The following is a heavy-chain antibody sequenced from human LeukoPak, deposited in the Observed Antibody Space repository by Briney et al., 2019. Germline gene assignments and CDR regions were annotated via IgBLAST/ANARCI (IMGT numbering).Heavy chain of an antibody. D-gene: IGHD2-15*01. CDR2: IYHSGST. J-gene: IGHJ5*02. CDR1: GGSISSSNW. CDR3: ARDYCSGGSCYSGWFDP. Sequence: SETLSLTCAVSGGSISSSNWWSWVRQPPGKGLEWIGEIYHSGSTNYNPSLKSRVTISVDKSKNQFSLKLSSVTAADTAVYYCARDYCSGGSCYSGWFDPWGQGTLVTVSS. V-gene: IGHV4-4*02.